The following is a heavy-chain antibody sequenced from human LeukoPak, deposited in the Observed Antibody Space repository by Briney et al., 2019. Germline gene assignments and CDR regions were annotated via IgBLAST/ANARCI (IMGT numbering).Heavy chain of an antibody. CDR2: IYHSGST. V-gene: IGHV4-39*07. J-gene: IGHJ5*02. Sequence: KPSETLSLTCAVSGGSISSGGYSWSWIRQPPGKGLEWIGSIYHSGSTYYNPSLKSRVTISVDTSKNQFSLKLSSVTAADTAVYYCARATPVNNWFDPWGQGTLVTVSS. CDR1: GGSISSGGYS. D-gene: IGHD4-11*01. CDR3: ARATPVNNWFDP.